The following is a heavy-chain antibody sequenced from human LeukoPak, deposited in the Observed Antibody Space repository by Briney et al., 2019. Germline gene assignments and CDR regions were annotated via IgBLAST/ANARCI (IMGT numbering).Heavy chain of an antibody. J-gene: IGHJ3*02. CDR1: GDSVSSNSTS. CDR3: ARGRPFDI. CDR2: TYYRSKWYN. V-gene: IGHV6-1*01. Sequence: SQTLSLTCAISGDSVSSNSTSWNWVRQPPSRGLEWLGRTYYRSKWYNDYAVSVKSRIIINPDTSKNQFSLHLNSVTPEDTAVYYCARGRPFDIWGQGTMVTVSS.